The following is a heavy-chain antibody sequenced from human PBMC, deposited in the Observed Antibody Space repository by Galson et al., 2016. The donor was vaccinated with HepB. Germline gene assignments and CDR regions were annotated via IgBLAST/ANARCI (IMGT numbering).Heavy chain of an antibody. J-gene: IGHJ4*02. CDR2: ISRGSRTI. D-gene: IGHD5-18*01. Sequence: SLRLSCAASGFTFSSYGMSWIRQAPGKGLEWVSYISRGSRTIYYADSVRGRFTVSRDNARNSLYLQMNSLRDEDTAVYYCAKISVQYSYHYWGFDYWGQGTLVTVSS. CDR3: AKISVQYSYHYWGFDY. CDR1: GFTFSSYG. V-gene: IGHV3-48*02.